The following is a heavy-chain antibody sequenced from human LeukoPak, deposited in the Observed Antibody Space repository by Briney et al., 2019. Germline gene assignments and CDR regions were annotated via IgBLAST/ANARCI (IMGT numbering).Heavy chain of an antibody. CDR3: ARRQDIVVVPAARPCRNNWFDP. Sequence: SETLSLTCAVYGKSFSGYYWNWIRQPPGKGLEWIGEINHSRTTFYNPSLKSRVTISVDTSKNQFSLKLSPVTAADTAVYYCARRQDIVVVPAARPCRNNWFDPWGQGTLVTVSS. CDR2: INHSRTT. CDR1: GKSFSGYY. V-gene: IGHV4-34*01. J-gene: IGHJ5*02. D-gene: IGHD2-2*01.